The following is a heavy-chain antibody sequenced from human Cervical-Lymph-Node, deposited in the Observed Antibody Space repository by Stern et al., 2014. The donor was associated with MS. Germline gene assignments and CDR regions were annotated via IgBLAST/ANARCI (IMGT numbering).Heavy chain of an antibody. CDR1: GYTFTSYG. CDR2: ISADSGTT. V-gene: IGHV1-18*01. J-gene: IGHJ4*02. CDR3: SRDKMHAFDY. Sequence: QVQLVQSGTEVKKPGASLIVSCKASGYTFTSYGISWVPQAPGQGLEWVGWISADSGTTKYAQNLRDRITLTRDTSTGTAYMELRTLRSEDTAVYYCSRDKMHAFDYWGRGTLVSVSS. D-gene: IGHD2-8*01.